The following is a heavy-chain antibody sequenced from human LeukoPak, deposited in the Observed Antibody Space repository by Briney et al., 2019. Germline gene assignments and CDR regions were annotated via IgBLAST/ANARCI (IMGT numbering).Heavy chain of an antibody. J-gene: IGHJ4*02. D-gene: IGHD6-6*01. CDR3: TASWYDSSSATSFFDY. CDR1: GFSFSNAW. V-gene: IGHV3-15*07. Sequence: PGGSLRLSCAASGFSFSNAWMNWVRQAPGKGLEWVGRIKSKTDGGTTDYAAPVKGRFTISRDDSKTTMYLQMNSLKTEDTAVYYCTASWYDSSSATSFFDYWGQGTLVTVSS. CDR2: IKSKTDGGTT.